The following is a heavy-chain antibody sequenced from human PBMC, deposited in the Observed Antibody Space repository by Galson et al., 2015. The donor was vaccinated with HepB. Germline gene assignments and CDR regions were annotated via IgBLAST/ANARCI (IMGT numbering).Heavy chain of an antibody. V-gene: IGHV3-7*01. D-gene: IGHD6-19*01. Sequence: SLRLSCAASGFTFSRSWMSWVRQAPGKGLEFVANIKEDGSVKNYVDSVKGRFIIPRDNAQNSLYLQMNSLRIEDTAVYYCARDPAYSSFDYWGQGTLVTVSS. CDR3: ARDPAYSSFDY. J-gene: IGHJ4*02. CDR2: IKEDGSVK. CDR1: GFTFSRSW.